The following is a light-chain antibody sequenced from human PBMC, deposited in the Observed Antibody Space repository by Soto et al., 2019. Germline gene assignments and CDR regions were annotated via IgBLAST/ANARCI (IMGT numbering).Light chain of an antibody. V-gene: IGKV1-5*01. J-gene: IGKJ1*01. CDR3: QQYNTYSGT. CDR1: QSIGTW. CDR2: DAS. Sequence: DIQMTQSPSTLSASVGDRVTITCRASQSIGTWLAWYQHKPGKAPNLLIYDASSLESGVPSRFSGSGSGTEFSLTISSLQPDDSATYYCQQYNTYSGTFGQGTKVEIK.